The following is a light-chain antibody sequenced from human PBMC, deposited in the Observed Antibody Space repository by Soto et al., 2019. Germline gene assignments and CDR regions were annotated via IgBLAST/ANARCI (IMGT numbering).Light chain of an antibody. CDR2: DVS. Sequence: QSALTQPASVSGSPGQSITISCTGTSSAVGGYNYVSWYQQHPAKAPKLMFYDVSNRPSGVSNRFSGSKSGNTASLTISGLQAEDEADYYCSSYTSSSTRVFGTGTKLTVL. CDR1: SSAVGGYNY. CDR3: SSYTSSSTRV. J-gene: IGLJ1*01. V-gene: IGLV2-14*01.